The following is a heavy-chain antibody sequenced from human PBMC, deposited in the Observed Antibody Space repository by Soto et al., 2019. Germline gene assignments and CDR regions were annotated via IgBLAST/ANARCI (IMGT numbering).Heavy chain of an antibody. V-gene: IGHV3-30-3*01. Sequence: QVQLVESGGGVVQPGRSLRLSCAASGFTFSNNAMDWVRQAPGKGLEWVAVISYDGSNKYIAESVKGRFTISRDNSKNTLFLQXNSLXXEDTAVYYCARGTTTSAFSAMDVWGQGTTVTVS. CDR1: GFTFSNNA. CDR2: ISYDGSNK. J-gene: IGHJ6*02. D-gene: IGHD1-1*01. CDR3: ARGTTTSAFSAMDV.